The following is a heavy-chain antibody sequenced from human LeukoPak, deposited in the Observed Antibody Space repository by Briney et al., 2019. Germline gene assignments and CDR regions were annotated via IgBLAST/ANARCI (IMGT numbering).Heavy chain of an antibody. CDR3: ARDKEKTTYYYDSSGYCSDY. V-gene: IGHV1-18*01. CDR1: GYTFTSYG. J-gene: IGHJ4*02. Sequence: ASVKVSCKASGYTFTSYGISWVRQAPGQGLEWMGWISAYNGNTNYAQKLQGRVTMTTDTSTSTAYMELRSLRSDDTAVYYCARDKEKTTYYYDSSGYCSDYWGQGTLVTASS. D-gene: IGHD3-22*01. CDR2: ISAYNGNT.